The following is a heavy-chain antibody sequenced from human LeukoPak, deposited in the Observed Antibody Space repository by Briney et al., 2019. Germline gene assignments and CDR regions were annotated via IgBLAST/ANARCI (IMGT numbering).Heavy chain of an antibody. CDR1: GYTITSYY. Sequence: ASVKVSCKASGYTITSYYMHWVRQAPGQGLEWMGIINPSGGSTSYAQKFQGRVTMTRDASTSTVYMELSSLRSEDTAVYYCARRPLRYFDWLSAYYFDYWGQGTLVTVST. CDR2: INPSGGST. D-gene: IGHD3-9*01. CDR3: ARRPLRYFDWLSAYYFDY. J-gene: IGHJ4*02. V-gene: IGHV1-46*01.